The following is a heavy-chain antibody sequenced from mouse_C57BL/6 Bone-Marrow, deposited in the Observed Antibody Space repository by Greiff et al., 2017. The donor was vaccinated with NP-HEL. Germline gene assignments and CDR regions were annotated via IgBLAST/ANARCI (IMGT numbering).Heavy chain of an antibody. V-gene: IGHV1-64*01. CDR2: IHPNSGST. J-gene: IGHJ1*03. CDR1: GYTFTSYW. Sequence: VQLQQSGAELVKPGASVKLSCKASGYTFTSYWMHWVKQRPGQGLEWIGMIHPNSGSTNYNEKFNSKATLTVDKSSITAYMQLSSLTSDDSAVYYCARFLYYYGIWYFDVWGTGTTVTVSS. D-gene: IGHD1-1*01. CDR3: ARFLYYYGIWYFDV.